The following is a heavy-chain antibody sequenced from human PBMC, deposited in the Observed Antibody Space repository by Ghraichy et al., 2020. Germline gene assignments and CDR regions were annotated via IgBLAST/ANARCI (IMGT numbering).Heavy chain of an antibody. CDR1: GGSFSGYY. CDR3: ARGGRGLQMDV. D-gene: IGHD4-11*01. Sequence: SQTLSLTCAVYGGSFSGYYWSWIRQPPGKGLEWIGEINHSGSTNYNPSLKSRVTISVDKNQFSLKLSSVTAADTAMYYCARGGRGLQMDVWGKGTSFTVSS. J-gene: IGHJ6*04. V-gene: IGHV4-34*01. CDR2: INHSGST.